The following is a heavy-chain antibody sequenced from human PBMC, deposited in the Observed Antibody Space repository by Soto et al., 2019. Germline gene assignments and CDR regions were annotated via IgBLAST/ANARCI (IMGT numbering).Heavy chain of an antibody. CDR3: TTDSYITSIIVRFDY. J-gene: IGHJ4*01. Sequence: GGSLRLSCAASGFTVSNNYMSWVRQAPGKGLEWVSVIYIGGNTYYADSVKGRFTISRDNSKNTLYLEMNSLKTEDTAIYYCTTDSYITSIIVRFDYWGHGTLVTVSS. V-gene: IGHV3-66*01. CDR1: GFTVSNNY. D-gene: IGHD3-22*01. CDR2: IYIGGNT.